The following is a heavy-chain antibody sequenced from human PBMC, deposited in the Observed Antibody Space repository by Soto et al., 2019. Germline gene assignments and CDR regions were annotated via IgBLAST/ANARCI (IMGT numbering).Heavy chain of an antibody. V-gene: IGHV5-10-1*01. Sequence: GESLKISCKGSGYSLTSYWISWVRQMPGKGLEWMGRIDPSDSYTNYSPSFQGHVTISADKSISTAYLQWSSLKASDTAMYYCAREDVVGATFDAFDIWGQGTMVTVSS. CDR1: GYSLTSYW. D-gene: IGHD1-26*01. CDR2: IDPSDSYT. CDR3: AREDVVGATFDAFDI. J-gene: IGHJ3*02.